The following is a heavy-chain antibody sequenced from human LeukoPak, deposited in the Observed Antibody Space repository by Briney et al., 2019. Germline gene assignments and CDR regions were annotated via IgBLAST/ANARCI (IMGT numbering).Heavy chain of an antibody. CDR3: ATRLGAIDYYDSSGYPRQPQY. J-gene: IGHJ4*02. CDR2: FDPEDGET. D-gene: IGHD3-22*01. Sequence: GASVKASCKVSRYTLTELSMHWVRQAPGKGLEWMGGFDPEDGETIYAQKFQGRVTMTEDTPTDTAYMELSSLRSEDTAVYYCATRLGAIDYYDSSGYPRQPQYWGQGTLVTVSS. CDR1: RYTLTELS. V-gene: IGHV1-24*01.